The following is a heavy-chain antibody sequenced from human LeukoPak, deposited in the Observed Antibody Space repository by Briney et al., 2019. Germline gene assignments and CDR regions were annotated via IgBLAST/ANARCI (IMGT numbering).Heavy chain of an antibody. V-gene: IGHV3-21*06. Sequence: PGGSLRLSCAASGFTFSNYNMNWVRQAPGKGLEWVSDISSSSRYIYYADSVKGRFTISRDNAKNSLYLQMNSLRAEDTAVYYCARVSTTVSLAIDYWGQGTLVTVST. J-gene: IGHJ4*02. CDR1: GFTFSNYN. CDR2: ISSSSRYI. CDR3: ARVSTTVSLAIDY. D-gene: IGHD4-11*01.